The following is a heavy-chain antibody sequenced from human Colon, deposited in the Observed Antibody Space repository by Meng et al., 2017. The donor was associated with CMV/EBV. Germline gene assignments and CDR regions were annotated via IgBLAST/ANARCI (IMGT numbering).Heavy chain of an antibody. Sequence: QGLLVQLGAEVKKPGASVKVSCKASGYTFTGYFMYWVRQAPGQGLEWLGVINPITGGTNYAQKFQGRVTMTRDTSMNTAYMELSRLRSDDTAVYYCASLSGGDFDYWGQGTLVTASS. CDR3: ASLSGGDFDY. CDR1: GYTFTGYF. D-gene: IGHD1-26*01. CDR2: INPITGGT. J-gene: IGHJ4*02. V-gene: IGHV1-2*02.